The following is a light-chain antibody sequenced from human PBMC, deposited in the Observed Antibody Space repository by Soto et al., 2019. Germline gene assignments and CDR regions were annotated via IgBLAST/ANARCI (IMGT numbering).Light chain of an antibody. J-gene: IGKJ1*01. V-gene: IGKV1-5*03. CDR3: QQYNSYRA. CDR2: KAS. CDR1: QSISTY. Sequence: DIQMTQSPSSLSASVGDTVTITCRASQSISTYLNWYQQKPGKAPKLLISKASSLESGVPSRFSGSGFGTEFTLTISSLQPEDFATYYCQQYNSYRAFGQGTKVDIK.